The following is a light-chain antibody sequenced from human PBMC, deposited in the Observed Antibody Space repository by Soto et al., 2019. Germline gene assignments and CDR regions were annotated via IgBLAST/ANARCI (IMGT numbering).Light chain of an antibody. CDR3: LQYNTYPWT. J-gene: IGKJ1*01. CDR2: EAS. CDR1: QDINIY. V-gene: IGKV1-5*03. Sequence: DIQMTQSPSSLFASVGDRVTITCQATQDINIYLNWYQQKPGKAPKLLIYEASALEAGVPSRFSGSGSGTEFTVTISSLQPDDFATYYCLQYNTYPWTFGQGTKVDIK.